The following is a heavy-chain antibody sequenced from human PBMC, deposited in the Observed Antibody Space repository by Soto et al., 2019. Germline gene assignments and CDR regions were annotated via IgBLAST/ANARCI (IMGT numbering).Heavy chain of an antibody. Sequence: QVPLVQSGAEVKKPGSSVKVSCKTSGVSFNNNGIGWVRQAPGHGLEWMGGVSPPFRTSNYARKFQGRISITADASTGTVNMELSSLTSEDTAQYDCARVLYYGSGIYSPDGRDVWGQGTTVTVSS. CDR3: ARVLYYGSGIYSPDGRDV. V-gene: IGHV1-69*01. CDR2: VSPPFRTS. D-gene: IGHD3-10*01. J-gene: IGHJ6*02. CDR1: GVSFNNNG.